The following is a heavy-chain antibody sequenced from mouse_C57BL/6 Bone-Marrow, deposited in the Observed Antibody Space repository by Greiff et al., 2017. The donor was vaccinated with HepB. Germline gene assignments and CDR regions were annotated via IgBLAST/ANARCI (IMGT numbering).Heavy chain of an antibody. Sequence: DVHLVESGGGLVKPGGSLKLSCAASGFTFSSYAMSWVRQTPEKRLEWVATISDGGSYTYYPDNVKGRFTISRDNAKNNLYLQMSHLKSEDTAMYYCARGPPFYGSSPPWFAYWGQGTLVTVSA. CDR1: GFTFSSYA. CDR3: ARGPPFYGSSPPWFAY. V-gene: IGHV5-4*01. J-gene: IGHJ3*01. D-gene: IGHD1-1*01. CDR2: ISDGGSYT.